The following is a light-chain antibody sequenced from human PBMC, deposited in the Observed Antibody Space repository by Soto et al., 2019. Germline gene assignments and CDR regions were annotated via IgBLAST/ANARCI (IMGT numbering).Light chain of an antibody. CDR3: QRFGTSPPWT. J-gene: IGKJ1*01. CDR1: QSVSSNY. CDR2: GTS. Sequence: EIVLAQSPVTLSLSPGERATLSCRASQSVSSNYLAWYQQKPRQAPRLILYGTSIRATGIPDTFSGSGSGTDFTLTITRLEPEDFAVYYCQRFGTSPPWTCGQGTKVDIK. V-gene: IGKV3-20*01.